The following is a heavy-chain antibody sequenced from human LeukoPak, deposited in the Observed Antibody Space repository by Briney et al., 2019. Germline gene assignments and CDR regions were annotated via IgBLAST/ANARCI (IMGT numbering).Heavy chain of an antibody. V-gene: IGHV6-1*01. J-gene: IGHJ3*02. CDR1: GDSVSSNSAA. Sequence: SQTLSLTCALSGDSVSSNSAAWNWLRQSPSRGLEWLVRTYYRSNWYYDFAISVKSRISINADTSKNQFSLQSNSVTPEDTAVYYCARGGRGYSYGYADAFDIWGQGTMVTVSS. CDR2: TYYRSNWYY. CDR3: ARGGRGYSYGYADAFDI. D-gene: IGHD5-18*01.